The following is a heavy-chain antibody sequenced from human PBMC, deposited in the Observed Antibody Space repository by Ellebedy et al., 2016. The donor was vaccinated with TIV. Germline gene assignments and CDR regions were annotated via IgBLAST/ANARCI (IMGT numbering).Heavy chain of an antibody. Sequence: SVKVSXXASGYTFTSYGISWVRQAPGQGLEWMGWIIPIFGTANYAQKFQGRVTITADESTSTAYMELSSLRSEDTAVYYCARVEYYGSGSYYIGGGYYGMDVWGQGTTVTVSS. J-gene: IGHJ6*02. V-gene: IGHV1-69*13. CDR3: ARVEYYGSGSYYIGGGYYGMDV. CDR1: GYTFTSYG. D-gene: IGHD3-10*01. CDR2: IIPIFGTA.